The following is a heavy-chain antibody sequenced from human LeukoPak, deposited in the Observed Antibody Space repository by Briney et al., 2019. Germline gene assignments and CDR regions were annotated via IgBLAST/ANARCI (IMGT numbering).Heavy chain of an antibody. D-gene: IGHD3-22*01. Sequence: SETLSLTCSVSGGSMNTYYGSWIRQSAGKGLEWIGRIHTSGSTNYNPSLKSRVTMSVDTSKNQFSLKLSSVTAADTAVYYCASSSWGYYDSSGYYYFDYWGQGTLVTVSS. CDR1: GGSMNTYY. CDR2: IHTSGST. J-gene: IGHJ4*02. V-gene: IGHV4-4*07. CDR3: ASSSWGYYDSSGYYYFDY.